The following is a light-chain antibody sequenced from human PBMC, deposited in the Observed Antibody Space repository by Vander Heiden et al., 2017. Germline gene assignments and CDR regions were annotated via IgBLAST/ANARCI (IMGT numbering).Light chain of an antibody. J-gene: IGLJ2*01. CDR2: DVR. Sequence: QSALTQPASVSGSPARSLTIPCTGTSRPVGGFNYVYWYQQHPGKAPIVMIYDVRNPTSGGSNRCSGSKSGNTASLTIFGLQAADEADYYSTSDTSRTTWVFGGGTKLTVL. CDR3: TSDTSRTTWV. CDR1: SRPVGGFNY. V-gene: IGLV2-14*03.